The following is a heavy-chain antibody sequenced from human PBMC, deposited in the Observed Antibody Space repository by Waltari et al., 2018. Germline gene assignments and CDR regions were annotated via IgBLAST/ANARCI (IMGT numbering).Heavy chain of an antibody. J-gene: IGHJ4*02. CDR3: TRRGYSYRVFDY. CDR2: INHSRDT. CDR1: GGTFSGYF. D-gene: IGHD5-12*01. V-gene: IGHV4-34*01. Sequence: QVQLQAWGAGLVKPSATLSLNCTVKGGTFSGYFWTWLRQSPGKGLEWIGEINHSRDTKFNPSLKSRVSMSVDMLRNQVSLNLKSVTAADTAVYYCTRRGYSYRVFDYWGQGVLVTVSS.